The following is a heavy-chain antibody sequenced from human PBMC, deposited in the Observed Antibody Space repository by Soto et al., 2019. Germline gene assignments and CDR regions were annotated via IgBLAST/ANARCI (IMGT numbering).Heavy chain of an antibody. CDR3: ATRTLRGYSYGSGFDY. Sequence: ASVKVSCKASGGTFSSYAISWVRQAPGQGLEWMGGIIPIFGTANYAQKFQGRVTITADESTSTAYMELSSLRSEDTAVYYCATRTLRGYSYGSGFDYWGQGTLVTVSS. J-gene: IGHJ4*02. CDR1: GGTFSSYA. D-gene: IGHD5-18*01. CDR2: IIPIFGTA. V-gene: IGHV1-69*13.